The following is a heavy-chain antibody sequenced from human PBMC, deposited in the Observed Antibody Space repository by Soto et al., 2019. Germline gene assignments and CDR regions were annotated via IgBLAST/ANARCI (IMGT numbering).Heavy chain of an antibody. Sequence: ASVKVSCKASGYTFTSYGISWVRQAPGQGLEWMGWISAYNGNTNYAQKLQGRVTMTTDTSASTAYMELSSLRSEDTAVYYCARTVGYYYGMDVWGQGTTVTVSS. CDR2: ISAYNGNT. CDR3: ARTVGYYYGMDV. CDR1: GYTFTSYG. D-gene: IGHD4-17*01. V-gene: IGHV1-18*01. J-gene: IGHJ6*02.